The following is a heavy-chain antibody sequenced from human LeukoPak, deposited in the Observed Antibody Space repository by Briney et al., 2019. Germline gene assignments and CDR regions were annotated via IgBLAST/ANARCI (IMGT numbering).Heavy chain of an antibody. J-gene: IGHJ4*02. CDR3: ARGGSSGWYLRYYFDY. D-gene: IGHD6-19*01. Sequence: GGSLRLSCSASGFTFSNYWMSWVRQAPGKGLEWVANIKQDGSEKYYVDSVKGRFTISRDNAKNSLYLQMNSLRAEDTAVYYCARGGSSGWYLRYYFDYWGQGTLVTVSP. CDR1: GFTFSNYW. CDR2: IKQDGSEK. V-gene: IGHV3-7*01.